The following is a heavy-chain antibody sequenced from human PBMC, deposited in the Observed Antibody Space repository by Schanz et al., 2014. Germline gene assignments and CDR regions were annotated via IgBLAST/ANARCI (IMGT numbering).Heavy chain of an antibody. CDR2: IYSDGST. Sequence: EVQLVESGGGLVQPGGSLRLSCAASGFTVSNNYMSWVRQAPGKGLECVSIIYSDGSTYYVDSVKGRFTISRDNSKNTLYLQMSSLRAEDTALYYCAKDPHRDYGGKPQTFDIWGQGTMVTVSS. J-gene: IGHJ3*02. CDR1: GFTVSNNY. CDR3: AKDPHRDYGGKPQTFDI. D-gene: IGHD4-17*01. V-gene: IGHV3-66*01.